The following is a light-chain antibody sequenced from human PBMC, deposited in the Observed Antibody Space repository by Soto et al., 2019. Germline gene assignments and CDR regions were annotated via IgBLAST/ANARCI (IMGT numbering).Light chain of an antibody. CDR2: DAS. CDR1: QGISSA. CDR3: QQFNSYPWT. J-gene: IGKJ1*01. V-gene: IGKV1-13*02. Sequence: AIQLTQSPSSLSASVGDRVTITCRASQGISSALAWYQQKPGKAPKLLIYDASNLESGVPSRFSGSGSGTDFTLTISSPLPEDFATYYCQQFNSYPWTFGQGTKVEIK.